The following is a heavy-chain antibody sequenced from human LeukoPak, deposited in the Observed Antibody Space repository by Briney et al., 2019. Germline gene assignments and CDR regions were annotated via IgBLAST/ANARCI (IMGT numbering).Heavy chain of an antibody. CDR2: IIPIFGTA. CDR1: GRTFSSYA. D-gene: IGHD3-10*01. J-gene: IGHJ6*03. CDR3: ARSEGWGITMVRSYYMGV. V-gene: IGHV1-69*13. Sequence: PVKLSCKASGRTFSSYAISWVRQAPGQGLEWVGGIIPIFGTANYAQKFQGRVTISADDSTSTAYMELSSLRSEDRAVYYCARSEGWGITMVRSYYMGVWGKGATVTISS.